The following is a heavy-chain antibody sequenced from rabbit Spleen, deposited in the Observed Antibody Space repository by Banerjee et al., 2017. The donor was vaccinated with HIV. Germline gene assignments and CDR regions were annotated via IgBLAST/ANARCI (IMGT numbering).Heavy chain of an antibody. Sequence: QSLEESGGDLVKPGASLTLTCIASGVSFSGDSYMCWVRQAPGKGLEWIACIDIGSSGFTYFASWAKGRFTISKTSSTTVTLQMTSLTAADTATYFCARDSGSSFSSYGMDLWGQGTLVTV. J-gene: IGHJ6*01. D-gene: IGHD8-1*01. CDR1: GVSFSGDSY. V-gene: IGHV1S40*01. CDR3: ARDSGSSFSSYGMDL. CDR2: IDIGSSGFT.